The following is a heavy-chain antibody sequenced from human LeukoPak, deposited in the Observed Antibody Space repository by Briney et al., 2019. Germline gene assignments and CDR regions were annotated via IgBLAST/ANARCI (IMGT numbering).Heavy chain of an antibody. D-gene: IGHD3-22*01. V-gene: IGHV3-21*01. CDR1: GFTFSSYS. CDR3: ASNYYDSSGYFH. CDR2: ISSSSSYI. J-gene: IGHJ4*02. Sequence: GGSLRLSCAASGFTFSSYSMNWVRQAPGKGLEWVSSISSSSSYIYYADSVKGRFTISGDNAKNSLYLQMNSLRAEDTAVYYCASNYYDSSGYFHWGQGTLVTVSS.